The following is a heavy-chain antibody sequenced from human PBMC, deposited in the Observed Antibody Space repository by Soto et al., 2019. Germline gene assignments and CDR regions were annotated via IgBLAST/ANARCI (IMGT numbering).Heavy chain of an antibody. CDR1: GFTFINYA. CDR2: INPAKGDT. J-gene: IGHJ3*02. Sequence: SVKVSCKSSGFTFINYAIHWVRQAPGQSLEWMGWINPAKGDTKYSERFQGRVTITRDTSASTAYMELSSLRSEDTAIYFCAREYFRAFDIWGQGTMVTVSS. CDR3: AREYFRAFDI. V-gene: IGHV1-3*01. D-gene: IGHD3-10*01.